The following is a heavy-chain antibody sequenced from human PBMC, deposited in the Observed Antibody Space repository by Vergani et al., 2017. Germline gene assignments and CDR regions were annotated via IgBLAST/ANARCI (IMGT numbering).Heavy chain of an antibody. D-gene: IGHD3-9*01. CDR2: ISSSGSTI. Sequence: EVQLVESGGGLVQPGGSLRLSCASSGFTFSSYEMNWVRQAPGKGLEWVSYISSSGSTIYYADSVKGRFTISRDNANNSLYLQMNSLRAEGTAVYYCARDRDRYLDWLFHWGQGTLVTVSS. CDR1: GFTFSSYE. V-gene: IGHV3-48*03. J-gene: IGHJ4*02. CDR3: ARDRDRYLDWLFH.